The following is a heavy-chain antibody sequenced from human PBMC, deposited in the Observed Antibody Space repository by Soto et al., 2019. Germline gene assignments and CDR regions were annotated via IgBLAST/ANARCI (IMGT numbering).Heavy chain of an antibody. V-gene: IGHV4-59*01. CDR1: GGSINSYY. J-gene: IGHJ2*01. D-gene: IGHD2-15*01. CDR3: ARQSCSGGGCYSGPQDWYFSL. CDR2: LSYSGNF. Sequence: QVQLQESGPGLVKPSETLSLTCTVSGGSINSYYWSWIRQPPGKGLEWIGSLSYSGNFYYNPSLKSRISISLDTSKNQFSLTLTSVAAADTVVYYCARQSCSGGGCYSGPQDWYFSLWGRGTLVTGSS.